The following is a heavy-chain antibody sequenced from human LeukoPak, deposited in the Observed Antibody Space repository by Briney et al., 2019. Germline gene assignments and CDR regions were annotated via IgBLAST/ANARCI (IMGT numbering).Heavy chain of an antibody. J-gene: IGHJ5*02. CDR3: ARQVGAAGTGPRFDP. Sequence: GASVKVSCKASGYSFTSFVISWVRQAPGQGLEWMGWINAYNGNTNYAQKLQGRVTMSTDTTTSTAYMELRSLTPDDTAVYYCARQVGAAGTGPRFDPWGQGTLVTVSS. V-gene: IGHV1-18*01. CDR1: GYSFTSFV. D-gene: IGHD6-13*01. CDR2: INAYNGNT.